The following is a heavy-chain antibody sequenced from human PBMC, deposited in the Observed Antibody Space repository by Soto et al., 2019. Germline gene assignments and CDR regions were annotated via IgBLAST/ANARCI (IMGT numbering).Heavy chain of an antibody. D-gene: IGHD3-10*02. Sequence: GGSLRLSCEASRGAFGDYWMHLVRQAPGKGLVWVSRINRDANDIIYADSVKGRFTASRDNAKNMVFLQMNSLRVEDTAVYYWARDVPHNWFASWGQGTLVTVSS. CDR2: INRDANDI. V-gene: IGHV3-74*01. CDR1: RGAFGDYW. CDR3: ARDVPHNWFAS. J-gene: IGHJ5*01.